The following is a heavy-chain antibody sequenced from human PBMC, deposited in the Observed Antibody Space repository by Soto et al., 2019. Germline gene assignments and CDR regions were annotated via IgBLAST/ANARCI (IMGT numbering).Heavy chain of an antibody. CDR1: GFTFSSYA. CDR3: AKSGSGWYHAFDI. V-gene: IGHV3-23*01. Sequence: EVQLLESGGGLVQPGGSLRLSCAASGFTFSSYAMSWVHQAPGKGLEWVSAISGSGGSTYYADSVKGRFTISRDNSKNTLYLQMNSLRAEDTAVYYCAKSGSGWYHAFDIWGQGTMVTVSS. J-gene: IGHJ3*02. D-gene: IGHD6-19*01. CDR2: ISGSGGST.